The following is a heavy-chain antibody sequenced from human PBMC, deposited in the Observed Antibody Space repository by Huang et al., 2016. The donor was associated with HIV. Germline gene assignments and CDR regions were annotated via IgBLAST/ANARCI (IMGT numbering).Heavy chain of an antibody. CDR3: ARFSHKRSTHESGFGY. D-gene: IGHD2-2*01. CDR2: VYPGDSDT. CDR1: GSTFTHYW. Sequence: EVQLVQSGVELKKPGESLKISCRASGSTFTHYWIGWVRQMPGKGLEWTGIVYPGDSDTRDSPSFQGQVTISADKSVNTAYLQWGGLKAADTAIYYCARFSHKRSTHESGFGYWGQGTLVTVSS. V-gene: IGHV5-51*01. J-gene: IGHJ4*02.